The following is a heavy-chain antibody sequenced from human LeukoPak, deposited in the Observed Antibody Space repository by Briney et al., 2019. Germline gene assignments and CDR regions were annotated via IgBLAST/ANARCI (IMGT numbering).Heavy chain of an antibody. CDR3: ARGETINSWSTFDS. CDR2: ISGDGSTT. V-gene: IGHV3-74*01. J-gene: IGHJ4*02. Sequence: GGSLRLSYAASGFIFSRYWMHWVRQVPGKGLVWVSRISGDGSTTTYADSVTGRFSISRDNAKNTLYLQMSSLRVEDTAVYYCARGETINSWSTFDSWGQGKLVTVSS. D-gene: IGHD6-13*01. CDR1: GFIFSRYW.